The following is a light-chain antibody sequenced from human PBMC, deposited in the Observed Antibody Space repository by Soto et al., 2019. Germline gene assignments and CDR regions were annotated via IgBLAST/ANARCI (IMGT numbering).Light chain of an antibody. Sequence: QSALTHPASVSGSPGQSITISCTGTSSDVGGYNFVSWYQQHPGKAPRLMIFEVNNRPSGVSDRFSGSKSGNTASLTISGLQAEDEADYYCSSYTFSSTLVVFGGGTQRTVL. CDR3: SSYTFSSTLVV. V-gene: IGLV2-14*01. CDR2: EVN. CDR1: SSDVGGYNF. J-gene: IGLJ3*02.